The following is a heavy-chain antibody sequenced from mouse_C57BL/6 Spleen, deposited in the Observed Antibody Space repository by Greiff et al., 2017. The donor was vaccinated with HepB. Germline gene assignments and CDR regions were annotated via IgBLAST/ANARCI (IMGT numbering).Heavy chain of an antibody. Sequence: EVKLMESGGGLVKPGGSLKLSCAASGFTFSSYAMSWVRQTPEKRLEWVATISDGGSYTYYPDNVKGRFTISRDNAKNNLYLQMSHLKSEDTAMYYCARGGNYYGSSKGWYFDVWGTGTTVTVSS. CDR1: GFTFSSYA. J-gene: IGHJ1*03. V-gene: IGHV5-4*03. CDR3: ARGGNYYGSSKGWYFDV. D-gene: IGHD1-1*01. CDR2: ISDGGSYT.